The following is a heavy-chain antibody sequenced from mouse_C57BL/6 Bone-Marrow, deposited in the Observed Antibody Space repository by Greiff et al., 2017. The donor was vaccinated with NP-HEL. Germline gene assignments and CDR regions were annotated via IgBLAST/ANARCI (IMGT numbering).Heavy chain of an antibody. Sequence: EVKVVESGGGLVQPGGSLKLSCAASGFTFSDYYMYWVRQTPEKRLEWVAYISNGGGSTYYPDTVKGRFTISRDNAKNTLYLQMSRLKSEDTAMYYCARNYMDYWGQGTSVTVSS. D-gene: IGHD1-3*01. J-gene: IGHJ4*01. V-gene: IGHV5-12*01. CDR2: ISNGGGST. CDR1: GFTFSDYY. CDR3: ARNYMDY.